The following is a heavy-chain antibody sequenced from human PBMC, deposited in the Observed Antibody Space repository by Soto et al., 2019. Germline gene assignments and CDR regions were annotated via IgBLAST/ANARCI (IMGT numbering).Heavy chain of an antibody. Sequence: QLQLQESGPGLVKPSETLSLTCTVSGGSFSSSTYYWGWIRQPPGKGLEWIGSMYSGGNTYYNPSLKSRVTVSVDTSKNHYSLKPTSVTAADTARYYCARQPYDSTGYYYGAWGQGTLVTVSS. CDR1: GGSFSSSTYY. D-gene: IGHD3-22*01. CDR3: ARQPYDSTGYYYGA. CDR2: MYSGGNT. J-gene: IGHJ5*02. V-gene: IGHV4-39*01.